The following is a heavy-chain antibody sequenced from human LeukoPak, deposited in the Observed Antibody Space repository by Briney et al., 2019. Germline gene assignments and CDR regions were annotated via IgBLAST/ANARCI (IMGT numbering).Heavy chain of an antibody. CDR1: GFTFNDYY. CDR3: VRGRTSGSSWPFDY. V-gene: IGHV3-11*04. J-gene: IGHJ4*02. CDR2: IGSSGGSI. D-gene: IGHD6-13*01. Sequence: GGSLRLSCAASGFTFNDYYMSWIRQAPGKGLEWISYIGSSGGSINYADSVKGRFTISRDNAKNSLSLQMNSLRAEDTAVYYCVRGRTSGSSWPFDYWGQGTLVTVSS.